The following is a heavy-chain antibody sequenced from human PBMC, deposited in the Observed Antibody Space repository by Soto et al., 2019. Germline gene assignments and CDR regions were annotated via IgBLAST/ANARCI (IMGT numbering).Heavy chain of an antibody. J-gene: IGHJ4*02. V-gene: IGHV3-23*01. D-gene: IGHD2-15*01. CDR1: GFTFSSYT. CDR3: AKEVDCSGGSCYSSPILH. Sequence: EVQLLESGGGLVQPGGSLRLSCAASGFTFSSYTMSWVRQAPGKGLEWVSAISGSGGSTYYADSVKGRFTISRDNSKNTLYLQMNSLRAEDTAVYYCAKEVDCSGGSCYSSPILHWGQGTLVTVSS. CDR2: ISGSGGST.